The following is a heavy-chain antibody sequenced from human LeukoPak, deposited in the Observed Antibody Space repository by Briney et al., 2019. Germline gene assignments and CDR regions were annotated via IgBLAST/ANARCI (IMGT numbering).Heavy chain of an antibody. CDR1: GGTFSSYA. V-gene: IGHV1-69*05. CDR3: ARGGGYCSSTSCFFDY. D-gene: IGHD2-2*01. J-gene: IGHJ4*02. CDR2: IIPIFGTA. Sequence: GSSVKVSCTASGGTFSSYAISWVRQAPGQGLEWMGGIIPIFGTANYAQKFQGRVTITTDESTSTAYMELSSLRSEDTAVYYCARGGGYCSSTSCFFDYWGQGTLVTVSS.